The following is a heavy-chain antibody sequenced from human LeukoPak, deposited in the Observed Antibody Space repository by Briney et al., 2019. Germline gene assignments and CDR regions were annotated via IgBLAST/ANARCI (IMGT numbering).Heavy chain of an antibody. CDR2: IYSGGST. V-gene: IGHV3-53*01. CDR1: GFTVSSNY. CDR3: ASGDSREPTPYYYYYGMDI. D-gene: IGHD6-13*01. J-gene: IGHJ6*02. Sequence: GGSLRLSCAASGFTVSSNYMSWVRQAPGKGLEWVSVIYSGGSTYYADSVKGRFTISRDNSKNTLYLQMNSLRAEDTAVYYCASGDSREPTPYYYYYGMDIWGQGTTVTVSS.